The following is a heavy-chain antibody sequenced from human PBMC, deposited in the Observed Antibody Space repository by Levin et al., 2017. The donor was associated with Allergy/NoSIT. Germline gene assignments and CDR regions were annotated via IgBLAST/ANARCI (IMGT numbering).Heavy chain of an antibody. D-gene: IGHD6-19*01. CDR1: GFTFSSYG. J-gene: IGHJ3*02. CDR3: ATEVHSSGALGAFDI. V-gene: IGHV3-30*03. Sequence: GESLKISCAASGFTFSSYGMHWVRQAPGKGLEWVAVISYDGSNKYYADSVKGRFTISRDNSKNTLYLQMNSLRAEDTAVYYCATEVHSSGALGAFDIWGQGTMVTVSS. CDR2: ISYDGSNK.